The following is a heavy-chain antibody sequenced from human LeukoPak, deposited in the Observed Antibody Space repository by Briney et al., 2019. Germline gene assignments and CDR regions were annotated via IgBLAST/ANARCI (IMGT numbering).Heavy chain of an antibody. CDR3: ARGPALGYCSGGSCYWLDY. J-gene: IGHJ4*02. CDR1: GVSISSSNW. CDR2: IYHSGST. V-gene: IGHV4-4*02. Sequence: PSGTLSLTCAVSGVSISSSNWGSGVRQPPGQGLEWIGEIYHSGSTNYNPSLKSRVTISVDKSKNQFSLKLSSVTAADTAVYYCARGPALGYCSGGSCYWLDYWGQGTLVTVSS. D-gene: IGHD2-15*01.